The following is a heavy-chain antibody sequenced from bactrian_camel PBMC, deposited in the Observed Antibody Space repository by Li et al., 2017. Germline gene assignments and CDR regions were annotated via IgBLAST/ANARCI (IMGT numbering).Heavy chain of an antibody. CDR3: AAVSSVWKRCDGAVAFDQ. Sequence: VQLVESGGGSVQAGGSLRLSCTVSGYTVGMYCVGWFRQFPGQEREAVAAIYTPAGTTYYEDSVEGRFTISQDDAKNAVYLQMTDLKPEDTGMYYCAAVSSVWKRCDGAVAFDQWGPGTQVTVS. CDR2: IYTPAGTT. CDR1: GYTVGMYC. J-gene: IGHJ4*01. D-gene: IGHD3*01. V-gene: IGHV3S40*01.